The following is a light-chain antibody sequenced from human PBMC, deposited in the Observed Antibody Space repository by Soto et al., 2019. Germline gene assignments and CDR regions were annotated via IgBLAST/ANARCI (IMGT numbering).Light chain of an antibody. J-gene: IGLJ2*01. CDR2: LEGSGSY. CDR3: ETWDSNSVV. CDR1: SGHSSYI. Sequence: QAVVTRSSSASASLGSSVKLTCTLSSGHSSYIIAWHQQQPGKAPRYLMKLEGSGSYNKGSGVPDRFSGSSSGADRYLTISNLQSEDEADYYCETWDSNSVVFGGGTKVTVL. V-gene: IGLV4-60*03.